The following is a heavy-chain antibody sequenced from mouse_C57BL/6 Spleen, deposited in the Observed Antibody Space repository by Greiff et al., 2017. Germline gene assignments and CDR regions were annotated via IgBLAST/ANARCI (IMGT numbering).Heavy chain of an antibody. CDR1: GYSFTGYY. Sequence: EVQVVESGPELVKPGASVKISCKASGYSFTGYYMNWVKQSPEKSLEWIGEINPSTGGTTYNQKFKAKATLTVDKSSRTAYMQLKSLTSEDSAVYYCAREGAYYDYDGDYAMDYWGQGTSVTVSS. CDR2: INPSTGGT. CDR3: AREGAYYDYDGDYAMDY. D-gene: IGHD2-4*01. J-gene: IGHJ4*01. V-gene: IGHV1-42*01.